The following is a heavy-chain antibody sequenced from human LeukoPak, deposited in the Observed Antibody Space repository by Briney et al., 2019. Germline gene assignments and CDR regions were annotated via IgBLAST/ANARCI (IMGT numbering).Heavy chain of an antibody. CDR1: GYTFTSYY. J-gene: IGHJ4*02. CDR3: ARGRGIAVAGTAFDY. V-gene: IGHV1-46*01. D-gene: IGHD6-19*01. CDR2: INPSGGST. Sequence: ASVKVSCKASGYTFTSYYMHWVRQAPGQGLEWMGIINPSGGSTSYAQKFQGRVTMTRDTSTSTVYMELSSLGSEDTAVYYCARGRGIAVAGTAFDYWGQGTLVTVSS.